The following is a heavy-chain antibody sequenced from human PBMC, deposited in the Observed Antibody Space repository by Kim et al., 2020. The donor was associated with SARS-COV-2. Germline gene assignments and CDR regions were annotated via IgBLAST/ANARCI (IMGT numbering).Heavy chain of an antibody. Sequence: GGSLRLSCAASGFTFISYEMNWVRQAPGKGLEWVSYISSSVSTIYYADSVKGRFTISRDNAKNSLYLQMNSLRAEDTAVYYCASATGGGFTMVRERDFDIWGQGTMVTVSS. CDR1: GFTFISYE. J-gene: IGHJ3*02. V-gene: IGHV3-48*03. CDR2: ISSSVSTI. CDR3: ASATGGGFTMVRERDFDI. D-gene: IGHD3-10*01.